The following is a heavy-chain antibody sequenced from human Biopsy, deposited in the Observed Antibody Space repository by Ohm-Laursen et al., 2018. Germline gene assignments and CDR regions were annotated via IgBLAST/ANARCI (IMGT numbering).Heavy chain of an antibody. D-gene: IGHD1-26*01. CDR2: IYYSGGT. V-gene: IGHV4-59*01. Sequence: GTLSLTCTVSGGSITGYEWSWIRLAPGKGLEWIGYIYYSGGTKYNPSLASRVTFSVDMSKSQFSLKLYSVTAADAAVYYCARVEAGTYDALDIWGQGTMVVVSS. CDR1: GGSITGYE. CDR3: ARVEAGTYDALDI. J-gene: IGHJ3*02.